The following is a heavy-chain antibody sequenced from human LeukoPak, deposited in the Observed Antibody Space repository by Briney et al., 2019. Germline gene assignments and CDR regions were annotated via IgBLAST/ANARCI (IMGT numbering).Heavy chain of an antibody. CDR2: ISGSEST. CDR1: GVSMNSHY. J-gene: IGHJ4*02. V-gene: IGHV4-4*09. Sequence: PSETLSLTCTVSGVSMNSHYLKWIRQPPGKGLEWIGFISGSESTNYNPSLMSRVTMSLETSKRQFSLKLRSVTAADTAVYYCVVGPNQDFYDYWGQGTLVTVSS. D-gene: IGHD1-26*01. CDR3: VVGPNQDFYDY.